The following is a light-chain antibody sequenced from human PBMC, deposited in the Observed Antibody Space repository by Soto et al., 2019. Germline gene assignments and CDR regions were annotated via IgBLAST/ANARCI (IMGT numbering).Light chain of an antibody. J-gene: IGKJ2*01. CDR2: KIS. CDR3: MQGTHLPYT. V-gene: IGKV2-30*01. CDR1: QSLVYSNGYTY. Sequence: DVVLTQSPLSLPVTLGQPASISCRSSQSLVYSNGYTYLSWFQQRPGQSPRRLIYKISNPDSGLPGRFSGRGSGTDFTLKISAVEAEDVGVYYCMQGTHLPYTFGQGKKLEIK.